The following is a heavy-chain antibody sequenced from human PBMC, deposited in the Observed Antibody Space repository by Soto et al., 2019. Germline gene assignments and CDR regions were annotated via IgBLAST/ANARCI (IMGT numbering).Heavy chain of an antibody. CDR1: GFTFSSYA. Sequence: VQLLESGGGLVQPGGSLRLSCAASGFTFSSYAMSWVRQAPGKGLEWVSAISGSGGSTYYADSVKGRFTISRDNSKNTLYLQMNSLRAEDTAVYYCAKAPDYYYGSGSSENWFDPWGQGTLVTVSS. J-gene: IGHJ5*02. CDR3: AKAPDYYYGSGSSENWFDP. V-gene: IGHV3-23*01. CDR2: ISGSGGST. D-gene: IGHD3-10*01.